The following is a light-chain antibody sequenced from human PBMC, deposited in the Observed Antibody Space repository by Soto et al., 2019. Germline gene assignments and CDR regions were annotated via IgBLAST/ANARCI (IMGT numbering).Light chain of an antibody. V-gene: IGKV3D-15*01. CDR2: GVS. Sequence: EILMTQSPVTLSVCPGERATVSCRASQIVTTKVACYQQRPGQVPRLLIYGVSSRATDIPDRFSGSGSGTDFTLTISRLEPEDFVVYYCQQYSTLPHTFGQGTKVDI. CDR3: QQYSTLPHT. J-gene: IGKJ2*01. CDR1: QIVTTK.